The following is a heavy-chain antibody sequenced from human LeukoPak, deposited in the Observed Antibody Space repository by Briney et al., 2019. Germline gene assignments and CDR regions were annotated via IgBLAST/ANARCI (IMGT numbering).Heavy chain of an antibody. CDR3: AKSLKRGDSGSLTAFDY. D-gene: IGHD1-26*01. CDR2: IWYDGSNK. Sequence: PGGSLRLSCAASGFTFSSYGMHWVRQAPGKGLEWVAVIWYDGSNKYYADSVKGRFTISRDNSKNTLYLQMNSLRAEDTAVYYCAKSLKRGDSGSLTAFDYWGQGTLVTVSS. CDR1: GFTFSSYG. V-gene: IGHV3-30*02. J-gene: IGHJ4*02.